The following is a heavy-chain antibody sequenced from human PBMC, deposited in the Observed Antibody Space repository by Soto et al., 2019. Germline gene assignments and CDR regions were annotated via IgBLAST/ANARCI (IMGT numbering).Heavy chain of an antibody. Sequence: LETLSLTCTVASGSVSTFYWDWIRQPAGKGLEWIGRIFINAHTNYNPALRSRVTMSVDTYKDQFSLNLTSATAADTAVYFCPKSGGSYKFDPWGQGILVTVSS. CDR3: PKSGGSYKFDP. J-gene: IGHJ5*02. V-gene: IGHV4-4*07. CDR2: IFINAHT. CDR1: SGSVSTFY. D-gene: IGHD1-26*01.